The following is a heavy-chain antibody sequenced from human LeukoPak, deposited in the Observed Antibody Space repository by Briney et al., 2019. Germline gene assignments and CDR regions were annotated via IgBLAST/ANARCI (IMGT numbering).Heavy chain of an antibody. CDR2: ISYDGSNK. Sequence: PGRSLSLSCAASGFTFSSYGMHWVRQAPGKGLEWVAVISYDGSNKYYADSVKGRFTISRDNSKNTLYLQMNSLRAEDTAVYYCAKDLYYYDSSGYYPDYWGQGTLVTVSS. CDR3: AKDLYYYDSSGYYPDY. V-gene: IGHV3-30*18. CDR1: GFTFSSYG. J-gene: IGHJ4*02. D-gene: IGHD3-22*01.